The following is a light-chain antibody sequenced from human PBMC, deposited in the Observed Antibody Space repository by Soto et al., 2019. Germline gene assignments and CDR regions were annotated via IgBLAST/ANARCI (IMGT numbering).Light chain of an antibody. Sequence: QSVLTQPASVSGSPGQSITISCTGTSSDVGGYNYVSWYQQHPGQAPKLMIYDVSNRPSGVSNRFSGSKSGNTASLTISGLQAEDEAGYYCSSYTSSSTRVFGGGTKVTVL. CDR1: SSDVGGYNY. CDR3: SSYTSSSTRV. CDR2: DVS. J-gene: IGLJ2*01. V-gene: IGLV2-14*03.